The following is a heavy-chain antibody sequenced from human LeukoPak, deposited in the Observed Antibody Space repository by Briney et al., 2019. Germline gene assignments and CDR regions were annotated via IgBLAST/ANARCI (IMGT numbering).Heavy chain of an antibody. CDR1: GFTFSSYS. CDR3: AKGIQLWSHRGDFDY. Sequence: GGSLRLSCAASGFTFSSYSMNWVRQAPGKGLEWVAVISYDGSNKYYADSVKGRFTISRDNSKNTLYLQMNSLRAEDTAVYYCAKGIQLWSHRGDFDYWGQGTQVTVSS. J-gene: IGHJ4*02. V-gene: IGHV3-30*18. D-gene: IGHD5-18*01. CDR2: ISYDGSNK.